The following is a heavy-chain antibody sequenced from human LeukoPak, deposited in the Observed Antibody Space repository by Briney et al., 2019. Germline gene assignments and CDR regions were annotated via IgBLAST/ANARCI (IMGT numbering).Heavy chain of an antibody. V-gene: IGHV4-59*06. D-gene: IGHD4-17*01. Sequence: SETLSLTCTVSGGSINSYYWSWIRQHPGKGLEWIAYIYNSGSSYYNPSLKSRVTISVDTSKNQFSLKLSSVTAADTAVYYCARHYGDYDDAFDIWGQGTMVTVSS. CDR2: IYNSGSS. CDR3: ARHYGDYDDAFDI. CDR1: GGSINSYY. J-gene: IGHJ3*02.